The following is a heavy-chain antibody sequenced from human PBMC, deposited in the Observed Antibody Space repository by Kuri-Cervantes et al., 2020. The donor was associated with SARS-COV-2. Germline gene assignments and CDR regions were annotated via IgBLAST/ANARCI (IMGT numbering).Heavy chain of an antibody. CDR1: GFTFSSYS. CDR2: IYYSGST. Sequence: ESLKISCAASGFTFSSYSMNWVRQAPGKGLEWIGYIYYSGSTNYNPSLKSRVTISVDTSKNQFSLKLGSVTAADTAVYYCARITMVRGVNFDYWGQGTLVTVSS. D-gene: IGHD3-10*01. J-gene: IGHJ4*02. V-gene: IGHV4-59*01. CDR3: ARITMVRGVNFDY.